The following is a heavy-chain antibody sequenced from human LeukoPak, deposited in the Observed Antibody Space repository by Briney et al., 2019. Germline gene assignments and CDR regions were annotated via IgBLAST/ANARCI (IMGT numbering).Heavy chain of an antibody. Sequence: SETLSLTCTVSGGSISSSSYYWGWIRQPPGKGLEWIGSIYYSGSTYYNPSLKSRVTISVDTSKNQFSLKLSSVTAADTAVYYCARREWANYYYYYMDVWGKGITVTVSS. CDR1: GGSISSSSYY. CDR2: IYYSGST. V-gene: IGHV4-39*01. J-gene: IGHJ6*03. D-gene: IGHD3-3*01. CDR3: ARREWANYYYYYMDV.